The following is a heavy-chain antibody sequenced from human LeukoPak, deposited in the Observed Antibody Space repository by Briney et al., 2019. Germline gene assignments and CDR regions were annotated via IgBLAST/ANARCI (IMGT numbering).Heavy chain of an antibody. V-gene: IGHV3-21*01. CDR3: ARGRIYGDKSGTYYFDY. CDR2: ISSTSNNI. Sequence: GGSLRLSCAASGFTFTSYSMNWVRQGPGKGLEWVSSISSTSNNIYHADSVKGRFTISRDNAKNSLYLQMNSLRAEDTAVYYCARGRIYGDKSGTYYFDYWGQVTLVTVSS. D-gene: IGHD4/OR15-4a*01. J-gene: IGHJ4*02. CDR1: GFTFTSYS.